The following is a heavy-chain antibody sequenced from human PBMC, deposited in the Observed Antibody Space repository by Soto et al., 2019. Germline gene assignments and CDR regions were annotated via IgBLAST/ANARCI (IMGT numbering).Heavy chain of an antibody. CDR1: GHSISADY. J-gene: IGHJ5*02. D-gene: IGHD3-22*01. Sequence: QVQLQESGPGLVKASETLSLSCTVSGHSISADYWSWIRQPAGKRREWIGRVDSSGKTKSNPSLKSRVTTSVDTSKNQFFLIVWSVTAAATAMYFCARDVGGSVVPHWFDPWGQGALVTVSS. V-gene: IGHV4-4*07. CDR3: ARDVGGSVVPHWFDP. CDR2: VDSSGKT.